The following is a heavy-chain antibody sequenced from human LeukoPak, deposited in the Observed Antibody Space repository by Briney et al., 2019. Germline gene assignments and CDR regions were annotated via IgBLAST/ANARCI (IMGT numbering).Heavy chain of an antibody. CDR2: ISWNSGSI. Sequence: GRSLRLSCAASGFTFDDYAMHWVRQAPGKGLEWVSGISWNSGSIGYADSVKGRFTISRDNAKNSLYLQMNSLRAEDTALYYCAKDISRWPDFRYFDLWGRGTLVTVSS. J-gene: IGHJ2*01. CDR3: AKDISRWPDFRYFDL. CDR1: GFTFDDYA. D-gene: IGHD3-3*01. V-gene: IGHV3-9*01.